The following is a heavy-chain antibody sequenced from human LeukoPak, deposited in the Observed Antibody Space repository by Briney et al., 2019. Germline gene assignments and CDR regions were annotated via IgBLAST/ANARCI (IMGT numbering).Heavy chain of an antibody. J-gene: IGHJ6*03. Sequence: PGGSLRLSYAASGFTFSSYAMSWVRQAPGKGLEWVSAISGSGGSTYYADSVKGRFTISRDNSKNTLYLQMNSLRAEDTAVYYCAKGSGDFWSGYPLDYYYYMDVWGKGTTVTVSS. V-gene: IGHV3-23*01. D-gene: IGHD3-3*01. CDR3: AKGSGDFWSGYPLDYYYYMDV. CDR2: ISGSGGST. CDR1: GFTFSSYA.